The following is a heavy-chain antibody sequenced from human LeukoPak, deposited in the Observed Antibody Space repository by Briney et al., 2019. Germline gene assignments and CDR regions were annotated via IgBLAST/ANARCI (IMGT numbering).Heavy chain of an antibody. CDR2: INARGDT. CDR3: ARGQVPAARGYNWFDP. CDR1: GWSFNDYY. D-gene: IGHD2-2*01. J-gene: IGHJ5*02. V-gene: IGHV4-34*01. Sequence: PSETLSLTCAVYGWSFNDYYWNWIRQPPGKGLEWIGEINARGDTNFNPSLKSRVTISVDMSKSQLSLRLTSMIAADTAVYYCARGQVPAARGYNWFDPWGQGTLVTVSS.